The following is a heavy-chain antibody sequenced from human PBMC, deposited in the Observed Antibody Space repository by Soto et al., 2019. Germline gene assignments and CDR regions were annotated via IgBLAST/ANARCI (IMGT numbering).Heavy chain of an antibody. J-gene: IGHJ4*02. V-gene: IGHV1-46*01. CDR1: GDTFTDYY. D-gene: IGHD2-21*02. CDR3: ARGGHVVVVTAALGY. Sequence: QVQLVQSGAEVKKPGASVKVSCKASGDTFTDYYIHWVRQAPGQGLEWMGTVNPSGGHTTYAQHFLGRVTITRDTSTSTLYMVLTSLTSKHTAVYHCARGGHVVVVTAALGYWRQGTLVTVSS. CDR2: VNPSGGHT.